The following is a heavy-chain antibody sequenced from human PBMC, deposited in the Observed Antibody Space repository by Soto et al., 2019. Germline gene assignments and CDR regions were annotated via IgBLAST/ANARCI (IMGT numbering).Heavy chain of an antibody. CDR1: GFTFSSYA. D-gene: IGHD3-16*01. CDR3: APQKGGFQSFDY. J-gene: IGHJ4*02. CDR2: ISGSGGST. Sequence: EVQLLESGGGLVQPGGSLRLSCAASGFTFSSYAMSWVRQAPGKGLEWVSAISGSGGSTYYADSVKGRFTIARDNSKNTLYQQMKSLRAEDTAGYYCAPQKGGFQSFDYWGQGTLVTVSS. V-gene: IGHV3-23*01.